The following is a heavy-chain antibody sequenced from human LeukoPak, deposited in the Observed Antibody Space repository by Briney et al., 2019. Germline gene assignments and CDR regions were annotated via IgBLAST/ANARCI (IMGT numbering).Heavy chain of an antibody. D-gene: IGHD3-16*01. CDR3: ASRCGRNLGYSGYCDY. CDR2: SDYSGGT. CDR1: GGSITRSGYH. Sequence: SETLSLTCTVSGGSITRSGYHWGWLRQPPGKGLEWIGSSDYSGGTYYNPSLKSRVTTTVDTSKHKFSRTLRPVTAPAAAAYFCASRCGRNLGYSGYCDYWGRGTLVAVSS. J-gene: IGHJ4*02. V-gene: IGHV4-39*01.